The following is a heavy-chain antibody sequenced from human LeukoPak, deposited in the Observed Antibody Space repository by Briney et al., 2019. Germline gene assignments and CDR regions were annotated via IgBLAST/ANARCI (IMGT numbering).Heavy chain of an antibody. V-gene: IGHV3-33*01. CDR1: GFTFSSYG. D-gene: IGHD3-22*01. Sequence: GGSLRLSCAASGFTFSSYGMHWVRQAPGKGLEWVAVIWYDGSNKYHADSVKGRFTISRDNSKNTLYLQMNSLRAEDTAVYYCARAHYYDSSGYFDYWGQGTLVTVSS. J-gene: IGHJ4*02. CDR2: IWYDGSNK. CDR3: ARAHYYDSSGYFDY.